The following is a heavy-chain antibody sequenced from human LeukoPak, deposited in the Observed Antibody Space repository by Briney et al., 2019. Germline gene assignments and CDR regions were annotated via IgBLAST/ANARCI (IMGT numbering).Heavy chain of an antibody. J-gene: IGHJ2*01. D-gene: IGHD2-15*01. CDR1: GGSLSGYY. CDR3: ARVRLPRYFDL. V-gene: IGHV4-34*01. CDR2: INHSGST. Sequence: SETLSLTCAVSGGSLSGYYWSWIRQPPGKGLEWIGEINHSGSTNYNPSLKSRVTISVDTSKNQFSLKLSSVTAADTAVYYCARVRLPRYFDLWGRGTLVTVSS.